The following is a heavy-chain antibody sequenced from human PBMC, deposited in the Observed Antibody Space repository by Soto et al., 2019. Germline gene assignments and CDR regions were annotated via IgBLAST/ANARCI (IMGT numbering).Heavy chain of an antibody. CDR2: MRTSGGST. CDR1: GFTFRSYA. D-gene: IGHD3-22*01. J-gene: IGHJ4*02. CDR3: ARGAGLYHDSSFDY. V-gene: IGHV3-23*01. Sequence: EVQLLESGGGLVQPGGSLRLSCGVSGFTFRSYAMSWVRQAPGKGLEWVSGMRTSGGSTYYADSVKGRFTISGDNSKSTRFLQMNSLRAEDTAVYYCARGAGLYHDSSFDYWGQGTPVTVSS.